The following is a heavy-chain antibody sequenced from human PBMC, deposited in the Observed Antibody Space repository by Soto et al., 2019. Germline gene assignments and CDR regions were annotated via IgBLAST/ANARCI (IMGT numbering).Heavy chain of an antibody. CDR1: GFTFSSYG. CDR2: IWYDGSNK. CDR3: ARSRAVAAFDI. Sequence: ESGGGVVQPGRSLRLSCAASGFTFSSYGMHWVRQAPGKGLEWVAVIWYDGSNKYYADSVKGRFTISRDNSKNTLYLQMNSLRAEDAAVYYCARSRAVAAFDIWGQGTMVTVSS. J-gene: IGHJ3*02. V-gene: IGHV3-33*01. D-gene: IGHD6-19*01.